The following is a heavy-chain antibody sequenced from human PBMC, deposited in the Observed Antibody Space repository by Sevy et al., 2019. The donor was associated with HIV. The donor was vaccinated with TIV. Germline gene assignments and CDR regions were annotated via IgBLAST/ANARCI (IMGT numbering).Heavy chain of an antibody. CDR2: ISSSGSTI. J-gene: IGHJ4*02. Sequence: GGSLRLSCAASGFTFSDYYMSWIRQAPGMGLEWVSYISSSGSTIYYADSVKGRFTISRDNAKNSLYLQMNSLRAEDTAVYYCAREAYSSGSPYYFDYWGQGTLVTVSS. CDR3: AREAYSSGSPYYFDY. V-gene: IGHV3-11*01. D-gene: IGHD6-19*01. CDR1: GFTFSDYY.